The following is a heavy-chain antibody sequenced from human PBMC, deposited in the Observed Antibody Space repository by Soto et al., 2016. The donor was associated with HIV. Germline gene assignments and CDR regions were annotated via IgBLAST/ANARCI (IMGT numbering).Heavy chain of an antibody. V-gene: IGHV3-23*01. CDR2: ISGSGGST. CDR3: AKSPDSSGYYPLDY. Sequence: EVQLLESGGGLVQPGGPVRLSCAASGFTFSSYAMSWVRQAPGKGLEWVSAISGSGGSTYYADSVKGRFTISRDNSKNTLYLQMNSLRAEDTAVYYCAKSPDSSGYYPLDYWGQGTLVTVSS. CDR1: GFTFSSYA. D-gene: IGHD3-22*01. J-gene: IGHJ4*02.